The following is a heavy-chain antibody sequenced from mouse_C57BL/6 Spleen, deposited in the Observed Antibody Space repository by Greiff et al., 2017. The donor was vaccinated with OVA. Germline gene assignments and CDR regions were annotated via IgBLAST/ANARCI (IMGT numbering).Heavy chain of an antibody. Sequence: VQLQQSGAELVKPGASVKLSCTASGFNITDYYMHWVKQRTEQGLEWIGRIDPDDGETKYAPKFQGKATITADTSSNTAYLQLSSLTSEDTAVYYCASQGASHYYAMDYWGQGTSVTVSS. CDR3: ASQGASHYYAMDY. D-gene: IGHD6-2*01. J-gene: IGHJ4*01. CDR1: GFNITDYY. V-gene: IGHV14-2*01. CDR2: IDPDDGET.